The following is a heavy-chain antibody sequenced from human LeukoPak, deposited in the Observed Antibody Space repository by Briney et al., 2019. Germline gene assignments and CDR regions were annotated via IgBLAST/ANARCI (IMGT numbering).Heavy chain of an antibody. V-gene: IGHV3-30*18. CDR2: ISYDGSNK. CDR3: AKDLRDTAMVVVDY. Sequence: GGSLRLSCAASGFTFSSYGMHWVRQAPGKGLEWVAVISYDGSNKYYADSVKGRFTISRDNSKNTLYLQMNSLRAEDTAVYYCAKDLRDTAMVVVDYWGQGTLVTVSS. CDR1: GFTFSSYG. D-gene: IGHD5-18*01. J-gene: IGHJ4*02.